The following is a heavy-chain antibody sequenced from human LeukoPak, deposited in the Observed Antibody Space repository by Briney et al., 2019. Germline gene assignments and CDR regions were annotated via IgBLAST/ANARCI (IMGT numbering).Heavy chain of an antibody. Sequence: GGSLRLSCAASGFTFSDYYMSWIRQAPGKGLEWVPYISSSSTYINYADSVKGRFTISRDNAKNSLYLQMNSLRAEDTAVYYCAKDQIAAAGYYYYGMDVWGQGTTVTVSS. CDR2: ISSSSTYI. CDR3: AKDQIAAAGYYYYGMDV. J-gene: IGHJ6*02. V-gene: IGHV3-11*05. D-gene: IGHD6-13*01. CDR1: GFTFSDYY.